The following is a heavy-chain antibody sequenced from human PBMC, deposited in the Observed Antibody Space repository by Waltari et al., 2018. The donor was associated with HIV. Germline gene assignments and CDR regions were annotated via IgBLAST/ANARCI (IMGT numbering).Heavy chain of an antibody. J-gene: IGHJ3*02. V-gene: IGHV1-2*02. CDR3: ASSRAPMELLSAFDI. D-gene: IGHD1-26*01. Sequence: QVQLVQSGAEVKKPGASVKVACQASGYTFPGYYMPWPPPAPGQGLEWMGWINPNSGGTNYAQKFQGRVTMTRDTSISTAYMELSRLRSDDTAVYYCASSRAPMELLSAFDIWGQGTMVTVSS. CDR2: INPNSGGT. CDR1: GYTFPGYY.